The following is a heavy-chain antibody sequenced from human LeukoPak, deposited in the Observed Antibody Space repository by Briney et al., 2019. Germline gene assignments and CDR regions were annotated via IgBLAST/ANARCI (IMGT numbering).Heavy chain of an antibody. J-gene: IGHJ4*02. CDR3: TRARRWLPNFDY. CDR2: IRSKAYGGTT. D-gene: IGHD5-24*01. V-gene: IGHV3-49*04. CDR1: GFTFGDYA. Sequence: GGSLRLSCTASGFTFGDYAMSWVRQAPGKGLEWVGFIRSKAYGGTTEYAASVKGRFTISRDDSKSIAYLQMNSLKTEDTAVYYCTRARRWLPNFDYWGQGTLVTVSS.